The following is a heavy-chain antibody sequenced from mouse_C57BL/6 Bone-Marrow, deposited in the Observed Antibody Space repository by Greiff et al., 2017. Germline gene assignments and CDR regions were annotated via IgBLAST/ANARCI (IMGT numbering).Heavy chain of an antibody. J-gene: IGHJ2*01. Sequence: QVQLQQPGAELVKPGASVKLSCKASGYTFTSYWMHWVKQRPGQGLEWIGMIHPNSGSTNYNEKFKSKATLTVDKSSSTAYMQLSSLTSEDSAVYYCARCVWLRGPFDYWGQGTTLTVSS. CDR1: GYTFTSYW. CDR2: IHPNSGST. V-gene: IGHV1-64*01. CDR3: ARCVWLRGPFDY. D-gene: IGHD2-2*01.